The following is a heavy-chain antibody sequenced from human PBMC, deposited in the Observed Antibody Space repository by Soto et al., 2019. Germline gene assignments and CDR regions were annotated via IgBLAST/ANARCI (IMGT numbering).Heavy chain of an antibody. J-gene: IGHJ6*02. CDR1: GYTFTGYY. CDR2: INPNSGGT. CDR3: ARDQLRFLVLLYSQLGNYYYYGMDV. Sequence: ASVKVSCKASGYTFTGYYMHWVRQAPGQGLEWMGWINPNSGGTNYAQKFQGWVTMTRDTSISTAYMELSRLRSDDTAVYYCARDQLRFLVLLYSQLGNYYYYGMDVWGQGTTVTVSS. D-gene: IGHD3-3*01. V-gene: IGHV1-2*04.